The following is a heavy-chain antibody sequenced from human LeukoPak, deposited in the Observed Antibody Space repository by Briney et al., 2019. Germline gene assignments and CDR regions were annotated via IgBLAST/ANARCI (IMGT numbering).Heavy chain of an antibody. CDR1: GFTFSSYW. Sequence: GGSLRLSCAVSGFTFSSYWMSWVRQAPGKGLEWVANIKQDGSEKYYVDSVKGRFTISRDNAKNSLYLQMNSLRAEDTAVYYCARDRRSGSYQPWGQGTLVTVSS. CDR3: ARDRRSGSYQP. V-gene: IGHV3-7*01. CDR2: IKQDGSEK. D-gene: IGHD3-10*01. J-gene: IGHJ5*02.